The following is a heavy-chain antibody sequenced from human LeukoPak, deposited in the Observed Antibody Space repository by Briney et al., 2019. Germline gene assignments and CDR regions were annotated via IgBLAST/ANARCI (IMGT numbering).Heavy chain of an antibody. Sequence: GGSLRLSCAASGFTLSSYAMHWVRQAPEKGLEWVSGISWNSGSIGYADSVKGRFTISRDNAKNSLYLQMNSLRTEDTALYYCAKGGGYDFWSGYLDYWGQGTLVTVSS. V-gene: IGHV3-9*01. J-gene: IGHJ4*02. CDR1: GFTLSSYA. D-gene: IGHD3-3*01. CDR3: AKGGGYDFWSGYLDY. CDR2: ISWNSGSI.